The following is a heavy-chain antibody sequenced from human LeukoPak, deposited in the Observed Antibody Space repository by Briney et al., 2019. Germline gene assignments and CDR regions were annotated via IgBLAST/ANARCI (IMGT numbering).Heavy chain of an antibody. CDR1: GGSISSSSYY. J-gene: IGHJ3*02. CDR3: ARSYYYDSRLDGFDI. CDR2: IYYSGST. V-gene: IGHV4-39*01. Sequence: SETLSLTCTVSGGSISSSSYYWGWIRQPPGKGLEWIGSIYYSGSTYYNPSLKSRVAISVDTSKNQFSLKLSSVTAADTAVYYCARSYYYDSRLDGFDIWGQGTMVTVSS. D-gene: IGHD3-22*01.